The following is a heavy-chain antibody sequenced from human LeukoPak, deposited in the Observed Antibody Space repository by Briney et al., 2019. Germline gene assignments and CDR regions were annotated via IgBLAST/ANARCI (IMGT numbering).Heavy chain of an antibody. CDR1: GYTFTGYY. Sequence: ASVKVSCKASGYTFTGYYMHWVRQAPGQGIEWMGWINPNSGGTNYAQKFQGRVTMTRYTSISTAYMELSRLRSDDTAVYYCSRVVSMVKYCSSTSCYTFGYWGQGTLVTVSS. D-gene: IGHD2-2*02. CDR2: INPNSGGT. V-gene: IGHV1-2*02. J-gene: IGHJ4*02. CDR3: SRVVSMVKYCSSTSCYTFGY.